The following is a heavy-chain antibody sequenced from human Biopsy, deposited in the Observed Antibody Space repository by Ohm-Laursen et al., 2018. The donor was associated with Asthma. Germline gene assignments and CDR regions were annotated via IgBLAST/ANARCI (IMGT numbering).Heavy chain of an antibody. Sequence: TLSLTCTVSGGSINIGDYYWSWIRQHPVKGLEWIGYIYYSGSTYYNPSLKSRVSISLDTSKNQFSPSLTSVTAADTAVYYCARTTYGDDGFDPWGQGTLVTVSS. D-gene: IGHD4-17*01. CDR2: IYYSGST. CDR3: ARTTYGDDGFDP. J-gene: IGHJ5*02. V-gene: IGHV4-31*03. CDR1: GGSINIGDYY.